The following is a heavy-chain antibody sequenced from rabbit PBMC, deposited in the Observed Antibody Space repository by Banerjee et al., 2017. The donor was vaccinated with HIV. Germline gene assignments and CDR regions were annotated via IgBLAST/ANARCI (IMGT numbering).Heavy chain of an antibody. CDR2: IYPDSSGRA. Sequence: QEQLEESGGDLVKPEGSLTLTCTASGFSFSRNYYMCWVRQAPGKGLEWIACIYPDSSGRAYYAGWAKGRFTNSSPNNQNTLYLQLSSLTVADTATYFCVRDSATSFSSYGMVLWGQGTLVTVS. V-gene: IGHV1S45*01. CDR3: VRDSATSFSSYGMVL. D-gene: IGHD1-1*01. J-gene: IGHJ6*01. CDR1: GFSFSRNYY.